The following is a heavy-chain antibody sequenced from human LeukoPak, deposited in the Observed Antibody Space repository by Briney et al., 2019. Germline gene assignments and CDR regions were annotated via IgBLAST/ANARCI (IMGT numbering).Heavy chain of an antibody. CDR1: GGSISSSSYY. CDR3: ARLGYYYDSRIY. Sequence: SETLSLTCTVSGGSISSSSYYWGWIRQPPGKGLEGIGSIYYSGSTCYNPSLKSRVTISVDTSKNQFSLKLSSVTAADTAVYYCARLGYYYDSRIYWGQGTLVTVSS. D-gene: IGHD3-22*01. CDR2: IYYSGST. V-gene: IGHV4-39*01. J-gene: IGHJ4*02.